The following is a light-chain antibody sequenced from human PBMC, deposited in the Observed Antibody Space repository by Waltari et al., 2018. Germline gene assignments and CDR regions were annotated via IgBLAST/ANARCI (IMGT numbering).Light chain of an antibody. Sequence: TGRASQTISKYLNWYQQKPGKAPKLLIYTASNLQSGVPSRFSGSGSQTDFTLTISALQVEDFATYYCQQSYSAPYTFGQGTKLEIK. CDR3: QQSYSAPYT. J-gene: IGKJ2*01. CDR1: QTISKY. V-gene: IGKV1-39*01. CDR2: TAS.